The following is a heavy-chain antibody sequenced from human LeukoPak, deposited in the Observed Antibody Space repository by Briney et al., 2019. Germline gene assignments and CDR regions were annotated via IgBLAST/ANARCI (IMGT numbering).Heavy chain of an antibody. J-gene: IGHJ4*02. V-gene: IGHV1-18*01. D-gene: IGHD3-3*01. CDR2: ISAYNGNT. CDR3: ARVSGYYDFWSGYYVYNFDY. Sequence: GASVKVSCTASGYTFTSYGISWVRQAPGQGLEWMGWISAYNGNTNYAQKLQGRVTMTTDTSTSTVYMELRSLRSDDTAVYYCARVSGYYDFWSGYYVYNFDYWGQGTLVTVSS. CDR1: GYTFTSYG.